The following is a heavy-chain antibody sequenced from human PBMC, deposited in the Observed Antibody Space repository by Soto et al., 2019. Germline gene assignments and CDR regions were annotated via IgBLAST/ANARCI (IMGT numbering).Heavy chain of an antibody. Sequence: PSETLSLTCSVSGGSINGGNYYWSWIRQHPGKGLEWIGYISYSGSAHYNPSLRSRVFISVDTSRNQFSLKLSSVTAADTAVYYCARRRCTTTTCFDPWGQGTLVTVSS. CDR1: GGSINGGNYY. V-gene: IGHV4-31*03. J-gene: IGHJ5*02. D-gene: IGHD2-2*01. CDR2: ISYSGSA. CDR3: ARRRCTTTTCFDP.